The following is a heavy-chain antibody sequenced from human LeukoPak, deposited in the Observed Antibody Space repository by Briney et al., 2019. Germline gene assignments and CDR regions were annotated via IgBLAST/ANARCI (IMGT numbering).Heavy chain of an antibody. CDR2: INSDGSST. CDR1: GFTFSSYW. CDR3: AKKTIVGATVDAFDI. Sequence: GGSLRLSCAASGFTFSSYWMHWVRQAPGKGLVWVSRINSDGSSTSYADSVKGRFTISRDISKNTLYLQMNSLRAEDTAVYYCAKKTIVGATVDAFDIWGQGTMVTVSS. V-gene: IGHV3-74*01. D-gene: IGHD1-26*01. J-gene: IGHJ3*02.